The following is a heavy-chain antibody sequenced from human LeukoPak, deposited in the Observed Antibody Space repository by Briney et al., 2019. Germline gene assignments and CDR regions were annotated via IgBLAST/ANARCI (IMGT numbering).Heavy chain of an antibody. CDR1: GYSISSGYY. CDR3: ARTMEGYCSGGSCYQYSYYMDV. J-gene: IGHJ6*03. D-gene: IGHD2-15*01. V-gene: IGHV4-38-2*02. CDR2: IYHSGST. Sequence: SETLSLTCTVSGYSISSGYYWGWIRQPPGKGLEWIGSIYHSGSTYYNPSLKSRVTISVDTSKNQFSLKLTSVTAADTAVYYCARTMEGYCSGGSCYQYSYYMDVWGKGTTVTVSS.